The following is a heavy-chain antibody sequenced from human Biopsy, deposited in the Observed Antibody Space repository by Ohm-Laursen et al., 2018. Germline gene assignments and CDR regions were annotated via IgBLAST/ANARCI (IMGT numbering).Heavy chain of an antibody. D-gene: IGHD3-16*02. V-gene: IGHV3-23*01. Sequence: SLRLSCTAPGFTFSSYAMSWVRQAPGKGLEWVSAITSSGDTTYYSDSVKGRFTISRDSSKNTLHLQMNSLTVEDTAVYYCARDGVGSYHDYWGQGTLVTVSS. CDR1: GFTFSSYA. CDR2: ITSSGDTT. J-gene: IGHJ4*02. CDR3: ARDGVGSYHDY.